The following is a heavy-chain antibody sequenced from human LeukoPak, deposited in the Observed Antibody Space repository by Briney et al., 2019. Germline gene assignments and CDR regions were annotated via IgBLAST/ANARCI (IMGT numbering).Heavy chain of an antibody. CDR2: IEYDGTNK. CDR3: AKEVSWYRAVAGDD. J-gene: IGHJ4*02. CDR1: GFTFSDYG. D-gene: IGHD6-19*01. V-gene: IGHV3-30*02. Sequence: GGSLRLSCAASGFTFSDYGMHWVRQAPGKRLEWVAFIEYDGTNKYYADSVKGRFTISRDNSKNTLYMQMNSLRAEDTAVYYCAKEVSWYRAVAGDDWGQGTLVTVSS.